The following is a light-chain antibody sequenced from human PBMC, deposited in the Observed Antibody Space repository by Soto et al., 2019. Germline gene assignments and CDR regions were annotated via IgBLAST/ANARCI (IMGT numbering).Light chain of an antibody. Sequence: QSALTQPPSASGSPGPSVTISCTGAHSDFGGYNYVSWYQQHPGKAPKLMIFEVNKRPSGVPDRFSGSKFDNTASLTDSGLQAEDEADYYCSSYAGSTNVVFGGGTKVTLL. CDR2: EVN. V-gene: IGLV2-8*01. J-gene: IGLJ2*01. CDR3: SSYAGSTNVV. CDR1: HSDFGGYNY.